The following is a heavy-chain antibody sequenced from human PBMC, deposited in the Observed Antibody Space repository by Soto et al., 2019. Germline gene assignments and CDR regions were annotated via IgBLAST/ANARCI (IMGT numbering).Heavy chain of an antibody. CDR2: TNPNSGNT. D-gene: IGHD3-3*01. CDR3: ARGDYDFWSGPTYYYYMDV. J-gene: IGHJ6*03. V-gene: IGHV1-8*01. CDR1: GYTFTSYD. Sequence: ASVKVSCKASGYTFTSYDINWVRQATGQGLEWMGWTNPNSGNTGYAQNFQGRVTMTRNTSISTAYMELSSLRSEDTAVYYCARGDYDFWSGPTYYYYMDVWGKGTTVTVSS.